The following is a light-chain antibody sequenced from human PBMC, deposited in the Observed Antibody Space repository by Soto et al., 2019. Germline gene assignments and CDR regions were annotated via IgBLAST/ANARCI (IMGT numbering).Light chain of an antibody. CDR2: NAS. J-gene: IGKJ1*01. Sequence: DIQMTQSPSTLSASVGDRVTITCRASQGICDWLAWFQQKPGKAPKLLIYNASNIESGVPSTFSGSATGTDFTLSIISLQHYESASYYCHHYCDNTWTFGQGTKVEIK. CDR3: HHYCDNTWT. V-gene: IGKV1-5*01. CDR1: QGICDW.